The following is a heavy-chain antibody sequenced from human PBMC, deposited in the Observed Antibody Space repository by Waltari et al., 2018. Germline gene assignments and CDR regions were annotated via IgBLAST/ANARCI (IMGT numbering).Heavy chain of an antibody. CDR2: IYHSGST. D-gene: IGHD4-4*01. CDR1: GYSISSGYY. V-gene: IGHV4-38-2*01. CDR3: ARAYIYSTPFDY. Sequence: QVQLQESGPGLVKPSETLSLTCAVSGYSISSGYYRGWIRQPPGKGLEWIGSIYHSGSTYYNPSLKSRVTISVDTSKNQFSLKLSSVTAADTAVYYCARAYIYSTPFDYWGQGTLVTVSS. J-gene: IGHJ4*02.